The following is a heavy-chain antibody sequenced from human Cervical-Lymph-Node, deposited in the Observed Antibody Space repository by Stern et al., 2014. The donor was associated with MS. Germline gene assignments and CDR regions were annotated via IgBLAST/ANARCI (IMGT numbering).Heavy chain of an antibody. Sequence: EVQLVESGGGLVQPGGSLRLSCAASGFTFSSYSMNWVRQAPGKGLELISYITSNSGTVYYADSVKGRFTISRDNAKNSLYLQMKSLRDEDTAVYYCARGMTTGLLLFDYWGQGTPVTVSS. V-gene: IGHV3-48*02. CDR3: ARGMTTGLLLFDY. CDR1: GFTFSSYS. CDR2: ITSNSGTV. D-gene: IGHD4-11*01. J-gene: IGHJ4*02.